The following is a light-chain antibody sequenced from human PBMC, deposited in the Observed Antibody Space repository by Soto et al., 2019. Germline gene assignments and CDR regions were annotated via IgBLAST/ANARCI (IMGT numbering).Light chain of an antibody. CDR2: QVS. CDR3: SSYSSSSTLVV. J-gene: IGLJ2*01. CDR1: SSDIGSYSR. Sequence: QSALTQPPSVSGSPGQSVTISCTGTSSDIGSYSRVSWYQQPPGTAAKLMIYQVSNRPSGVPDRFSGSKSGNTASLTISGLQAEDEADYYCSSYSSSSTLVVFGGGTKVTVL. V-gene: IGLV2-18*02.